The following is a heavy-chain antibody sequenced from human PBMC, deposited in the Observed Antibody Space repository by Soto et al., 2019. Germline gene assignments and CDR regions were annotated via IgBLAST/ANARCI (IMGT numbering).Heavy chain of an antibody. CDR1: GGTFSSYA. CDR2: IIPIFGTA. J-gene: IGHJ6*02. Sequence: VKVSCKASGGTFSSYAISWVRQAPGQGLEWMGGIIPIFGTANYAQKFQGRVTITADESTSTAYMELSSLGSEDTAVYYCARVWGLYGSGSFDSYYYGMDVWGQGTTVTVSS. CDR3: ARVWGLYGSGSFDSYYYGMDV. V-gene: IGHV1-69*13. D-gene: IGHD3-10*01.